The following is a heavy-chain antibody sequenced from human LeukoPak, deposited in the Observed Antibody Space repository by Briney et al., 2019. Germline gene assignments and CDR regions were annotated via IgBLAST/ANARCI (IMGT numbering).Heavy chain of an antibody. V-gene: IGHV3-48*03. J-gene: IGHJ4*02. Sequence: GGSLRLSCAACGFTFSSYEMNWVRQAPGEGLEWVSYISSSGSTIYYADSVKGRFTISRDNAKNSLSLQMNSLRAEDTAVYYCSGYSSGWSRNYWGQGTLVTVSS. D-gene: IGHD6-19*01. CDR1: GFTFSSYE. CDR2: ISSSGSTI. CDR3: SGYSSGWSRNY.